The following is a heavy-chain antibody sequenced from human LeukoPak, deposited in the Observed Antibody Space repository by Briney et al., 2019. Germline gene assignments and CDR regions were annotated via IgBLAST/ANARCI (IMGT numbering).Heavy chain of an antibody. CDR3: ARDGSAVY. V-gene: IGHV1-69*04. CDR1: GGTFNNYA. CDR2: IVPILGIA. Sequence: GASVKVSCKASGGTFNNYAISWVRQAPGQGLEWMGRIVPILGIANYAQEFQGRLIITADKATSSAYMELSSLRSEDTAVYYCARDGSAVYWGQGTLVTVSS. J-gene: IGHJ4*02. D-gene: IGHD5-12*01.